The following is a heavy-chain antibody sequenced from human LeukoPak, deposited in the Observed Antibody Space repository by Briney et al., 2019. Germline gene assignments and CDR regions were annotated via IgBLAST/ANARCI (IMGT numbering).Heavy chain of an antibody. D-gene: IGHD6-19*01. CDR2: INHSGST. CDR1: GGSFSGYY. V-gene: IGHV4-34*01. J-gene: IGHJ4*02. CDR3: ARGLEQWLFSFDY. Sequence: SETLSLTCAVYGGSFSGYYWSWIRQPPGKGLEWIGEINHSGSTNYNPSLKSRVTISVDTSKNQFSLKLSSVTAADTAVYYCARGLEQWLFSFDYWGQGTLVTVFS.